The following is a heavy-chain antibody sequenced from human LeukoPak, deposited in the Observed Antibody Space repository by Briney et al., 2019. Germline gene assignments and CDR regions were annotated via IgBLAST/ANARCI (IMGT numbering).Heavy chain of an antibody. V-gene: IGHV4-59*08. CDR2: ISYSGST. Sequence: SSETLSLTCTVSGVSISSYYWSWIRQPPGKGLEWIGYISYSGSTNYNASLQSRVTMSVDMSKNQFSLKVRSVTAADTAVYYCARHKGGTTYDYWGQGTLVTVSS. CDR3: ARHKGGTTYDY. CDR1: GVSISSYY. D-gene: IGHD1-7*01. J-gene: IGHJ4*02.